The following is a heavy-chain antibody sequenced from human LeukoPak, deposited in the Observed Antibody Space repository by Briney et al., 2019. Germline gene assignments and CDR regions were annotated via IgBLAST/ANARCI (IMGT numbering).Heavy chain of an antibody. J-gene: IGHJ3*02. CDR1: GFTFSTYA. CDR3: ARDLAWELGLPYAFDI. V-gene: IGHV3-11*01. Sequence: GGSLRLSCTVSGFTFSTYAMRWVRQAPGKGLEWVSYISSSGSTIYYADSVKGRFTISRDNAKNSLYLQMNSLRAEDTAVYDCARDLAWELGLPYAFDIGGQGTMVTVSS. CDR2: ISSSGSTI. D-gene: IGHD1-26*01.